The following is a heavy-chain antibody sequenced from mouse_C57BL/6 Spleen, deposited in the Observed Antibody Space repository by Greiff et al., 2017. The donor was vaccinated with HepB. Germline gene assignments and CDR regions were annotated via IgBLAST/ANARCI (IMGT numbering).Heavy chain of an antibody. V-gene: IGHV5-4*01. D-gene: IGHD4-1*01. CDR2: ISDGGSYT. J-gene: IGHJ1*03. Sequence: EVKVEESGGGLVKPGGSLKLSCAASGFTFSSYAMSWVRQTPEKRLEWVATISDGGSYTYYPDNVKGRFTISRDNAKNNLYLQMSHLKSEDTAMYYCARDRLSGTRWYFDVWGTGTTVTVSS. CDR1: GFTFSSYA. CDR3: ARDRLSGTRWYFDV.